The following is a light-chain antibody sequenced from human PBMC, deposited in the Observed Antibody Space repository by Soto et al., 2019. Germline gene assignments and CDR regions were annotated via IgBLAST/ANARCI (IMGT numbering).Light chain of an antibody. CDR3: QVWDSDVLHHV. Sequence: SYEVTQSPWVSVAPGQAARITCGGNNIGSKNVHWFQQRPGQAPVLVVFDDDDRPSGIPDRFSGSNSGNTATLTISRVEAGDEADYYCQVWDSDVLHHVFGTGTKVTAL. V-gene: IGLV3-21*02. J-gene: IGLJ1*01. CDR2: DDD. CDR1: NIGSKN.